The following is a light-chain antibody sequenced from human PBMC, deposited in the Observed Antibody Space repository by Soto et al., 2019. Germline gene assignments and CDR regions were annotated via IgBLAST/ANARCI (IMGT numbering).Light chain of an antibody. V-gene: IGKV3-20*01. Sequence: EIVMKQSPATLSVYPGERATLSCRASQSVSSNLAWYQKKPGQAPRLLIYGASNRATGIPDRFSGSGSGTDFTLTISRLEPEDFAVYYCQQYGSSGTFGQGTKVDIK. CDR3: QQYGSSGT. CDR2: GAS. CDR1: QSVSSN. J-gene: IGKJ1*01.